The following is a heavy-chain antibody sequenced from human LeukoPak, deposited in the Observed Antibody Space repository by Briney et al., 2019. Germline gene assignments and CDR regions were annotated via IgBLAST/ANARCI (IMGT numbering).Heavy chain of an antibody. CDR2: IIPIFGTA. Sequence: SVKVSCKASGGTFSSYAISWVRQAPGQGLEWMGGIIPIFGTANYAQKFQGRVTITADESTSTAYMELSSLRSEDTAVYYCATTSIAARKVRPNDAFDIWGQGTMVTVSS. CDR3: ATTSIAARKVRPNDAFDI. J-gene: IGHJ3*02. D-gene: IGHD6-6*01. CDR1: GGTFSSYA. V-gene: IGHV1-69*13.